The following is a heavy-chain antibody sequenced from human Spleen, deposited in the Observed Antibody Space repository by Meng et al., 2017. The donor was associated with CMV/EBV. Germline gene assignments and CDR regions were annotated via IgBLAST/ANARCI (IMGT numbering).Heavy chain of an antibody. J-gene: IGHJ6*02. CDR2: INPNSGGT. Sequence: ASVKVSCKASGYTFTAYYIHWLRQAPGQGLEWMAWINPNSGGTNYAQKFQGRVTMTRDTSGDTAYMELSRLRSDDTAVYYCARDFKSGFYYYGMDVWGQGTTVTVSS. CDR1: GYTFTAYY. D-gene: IGHD5-12*01. V-gene: IGHV1-2*02. CDR3: ARDFKSGFYYYGMDV.